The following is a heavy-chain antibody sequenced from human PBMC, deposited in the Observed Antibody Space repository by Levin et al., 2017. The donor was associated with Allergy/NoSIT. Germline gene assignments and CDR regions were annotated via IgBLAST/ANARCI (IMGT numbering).Heavy chain of an antibody. V-gene: IGHV3-23*01. CDR2: IVGSGGGT. J-gene: IGHJ4*02. D-gene: IGHD5-24*01. CDR3: AKGDGRGGAFDY. Sequence: ETLSLTCAASGFTFSSYTMNWVRQAPGKGLEWVSVIVGSGGGTYYADSVKGRFTISRDNSKNTLYLQMNSLRADDTAVYYCAKGDGRGGAFDYWGQGTLVTVSS. CDR1: GFTFSSYT.